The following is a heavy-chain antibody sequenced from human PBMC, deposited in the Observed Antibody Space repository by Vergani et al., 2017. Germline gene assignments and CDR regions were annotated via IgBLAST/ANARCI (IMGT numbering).Heavy chain of an antibody. D-gene: IGHD3-16*02. CDR2: ISAYNGNT. V-gene: IGHV1-18*01. CDR1: GGTFSSYA. CDR3: ARLVSGGVIVELPDY. Sequence: QVQLVQSGAEVKKPGSSVKVSCKASGGTFSSYAISWVRQAPGQGLEWMGGISAYNGNTNYAQKLQGRVTMTTDTSTSTAYMELRSLRSDDTAVYYCARLVSGGVIVELPDYWGQGTLVTVSS. J-gene: IGHJ4*02.